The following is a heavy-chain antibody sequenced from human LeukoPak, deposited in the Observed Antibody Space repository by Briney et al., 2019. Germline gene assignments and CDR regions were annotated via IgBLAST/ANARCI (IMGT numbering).Heavy chain of an antibody. Sequence: ASVKVSCKASGYTFTGYYIHWVRQAPGQGLEWMGWINPNSGGTNCAQKFQGRVTMTSDTSISTAYMELSRLRSDDTAVYYCARGSKFSTFDIVVVPFDYWGQGTLVTVSS. J-gene: IGHJ4*02. CDR2: INPNSGGT. V-gene: IGHV1-2*02. CDR3: ARGSKFSTFDIVVVPFDY. D-gene: IGHD2-2*01. CDR1: GYTFTGYY.